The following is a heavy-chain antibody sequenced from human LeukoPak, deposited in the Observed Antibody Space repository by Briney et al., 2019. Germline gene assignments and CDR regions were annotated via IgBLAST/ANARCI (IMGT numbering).Heavy chain of an antibody. CDR1: GGSISSSSYY. V-gene: IGHV4-39*07. Sequence: TSETLSLTCTVSGGSISSSSYYWGWIRQAPGKGLEWIGTIYFTGDTYYNPSLKSRVTISVDTSKNQFSLKLTSVAAADTAIYYCARSYFYAGYFAGYGIDVWGQGTTVIVSS. CDR2: IYFTGDT. D-gene: IGHD3-9*01. J-gene: IGHJ6*02. CDR3: ARSYFYAGYFAGYGIDV.